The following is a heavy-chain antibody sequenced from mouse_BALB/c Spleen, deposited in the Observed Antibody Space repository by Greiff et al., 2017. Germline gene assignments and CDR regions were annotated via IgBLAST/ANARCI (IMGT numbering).Heavy chain of an antibody. J-gene: IGHJ4*01. CDR1: GFNIKDTY. D-gene: IGHD1-1*01. CDR2: IDPANGNT. Sequence: VQLQQSGAELVKPGASVKLSCTASGFNIKDTYMHWVKQRPEQGLEWIGRIDPANGNTKYDPKFQGKATITADTSSNTAYLQLSSLTSEDTAVYYCARDYGSSYVRAMDYWGQGTSVTVSS. CDR3: ARDYGSSYVRAMDY. V-gene: IGHV14-3*02.